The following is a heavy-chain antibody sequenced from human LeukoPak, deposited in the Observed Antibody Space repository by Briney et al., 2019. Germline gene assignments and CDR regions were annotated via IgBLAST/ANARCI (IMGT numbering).Heavy chain of an antibody. Sequence: PGGSLRLSCAASGFTFSSYWMHWVRQAPGKGLVWVSRINSDGSSTSYADSVKGRFTISRDNSKNTLYLQMNSLRAEDTAVYYCARRGELSPDAFDIWGQGTMVTVSS. V-gene: IGHV3-74*01. CDR3: ARRGELSPDAFDI. J-gene: IGHJ3*02. CDR2: INSDGSST. D-gene: IGHD3-16*02. CDR1: GFTFSSYW.